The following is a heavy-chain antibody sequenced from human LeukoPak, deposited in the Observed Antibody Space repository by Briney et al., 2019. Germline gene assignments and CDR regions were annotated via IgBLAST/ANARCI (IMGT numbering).Heavy chain of an antibody. CDR2: IYCDDDK. J-gene: IGHJ3*02. V-gene: IGHV2-5*02. D-gene: IGHD3-3*01. Sequence: SGPTLVNPTQTLTLTCTFSGFSRGTSGVGVGWIRQPPGNALEWLAIIYCDDDKSYSPCLKSMLTNTKDTSKNQVVLTMTNVDTVDTATYYCAHKLRAGAFDIWGPGTMVTVSS. CDR1: GFSRGTSGVG. CDR3: AHKLRAGAFDI.